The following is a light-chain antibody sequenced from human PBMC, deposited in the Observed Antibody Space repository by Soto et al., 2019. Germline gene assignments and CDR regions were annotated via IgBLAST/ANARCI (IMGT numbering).Light chain of an antibody. CDR3: CSYAGSSTLVV. CDR1: SSDVGSYNL. CDR2: EGS. J-gene: IGLJ2*01. Sequence: QSVLTQPASVSGSPGQSITISCTGTSSDVGSYNLVSCYQQHPGKAPKLMIYEGSKRPSGVSNRFSGSKSGNTASLTISGLQAEDEADYYCCSYAGSSTLVVFGGGTKLTVL. V-gene: IGLV2-23*01.